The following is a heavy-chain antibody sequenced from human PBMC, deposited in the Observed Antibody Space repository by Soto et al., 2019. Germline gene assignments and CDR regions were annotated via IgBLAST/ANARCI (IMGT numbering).Heavy chain of an antibody. J-gene: IGHJ6*02. CDR2: IYYSGST. V-gene: IGHV4-59*01. CDR3: ARGQFDYDGSGYPKAYGMDV. CDR1: GGSISSYY. Sequence: PSETLSLTCTVSGGSISSYYWSWIRQPPGKGLEWIGYIYYSGSTNYNPSLKSRVTISVDTSKNQFSLKLSSVTAADTAVYYCARGQFDYDGSGYPKAYGMDVWCQGTTVTVSS. D-gene: IGHD3-22*01.